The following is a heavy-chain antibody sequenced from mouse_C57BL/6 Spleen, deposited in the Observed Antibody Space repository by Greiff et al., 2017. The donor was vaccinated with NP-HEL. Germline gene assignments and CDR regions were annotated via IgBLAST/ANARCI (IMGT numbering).Heavy chain of an antibody. V-gene: IGHV1-75*01. Sequence: QVQLKQSGPELVKPGASVKISCKASGYTFTDYYINWVKQRPGQGLEWIGWIFPGSGSTYYNEKFKGKATLTVDKSSSTAYMLLSSLTSEDSAVYFCARCPPYGSSYEDYAMDYWGQGTSVTVSS. J-gene: IGHJ4*01. D-gene: IGHD1-1*01. CDR2: IFPGSGST. CDR1: GYTFTDYY. CDR3: ARCPPYGSSYEDYAMDY.